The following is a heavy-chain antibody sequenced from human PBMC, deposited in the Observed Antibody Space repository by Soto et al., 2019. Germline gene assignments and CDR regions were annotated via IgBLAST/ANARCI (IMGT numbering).Heavy chain of an antibody. J-gene: IGHJ4*02. CDR3: AKRRGAGGHFDY. Sequence: EVELLESGGGLVQPEGSLRLSCAASGFTFSTYAMGWVRQAPGKGLEWVSVVSSGGGTHYADSVKGRFTVSRDNSKNTLSRQMNSLRADDKAVYYCAKRRGAGGHFDYWGQGALVTVSS. D-gene: IGHD2-15*01. CDR1: GFTFSTYA. CDR2: VSSGGGT. V-gene: IGHV3-23*01.